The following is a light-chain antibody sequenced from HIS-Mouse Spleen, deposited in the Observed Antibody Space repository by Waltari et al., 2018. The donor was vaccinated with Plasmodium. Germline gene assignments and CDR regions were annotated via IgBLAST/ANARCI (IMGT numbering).Light chain of an antibody. J-gene: IGLJ3*02. Sequence: QSVLTQPPSASGTPGQRVTISCSGSSSNIGSNTVNWYQQLPGTAPKRLIYSNNQRPSGVPDRFAGSKSCTSASLASSGRQSEDEADYYCAAWDDSLNGWVFGGGTKLTVL. CDR3: AAWDDSLNGWV. CDR1: SSNIGSNT. V-gene: IGLV1-44*01. CDR2: SNN.